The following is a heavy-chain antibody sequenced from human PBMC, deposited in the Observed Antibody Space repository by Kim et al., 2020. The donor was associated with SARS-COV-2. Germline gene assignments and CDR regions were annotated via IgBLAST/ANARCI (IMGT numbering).Heavy chain of an antibody. J-gene: IGHJ5*02. V-gene: IGHV4-34*01. CDR1: GGSFSGYY. Sequence: SETLSLTCAVYGGSFSGYYWSWIRQPPGKGLEWIGEINHSGSTNYNPSLKSRVTISVDTSKNQFSLKLSSVTAADTAVYYCARDGSPPNWFDPWGQGTLVTVSS. CDR3: ARDGSPPNWFDP. CDR2: INHSGST.